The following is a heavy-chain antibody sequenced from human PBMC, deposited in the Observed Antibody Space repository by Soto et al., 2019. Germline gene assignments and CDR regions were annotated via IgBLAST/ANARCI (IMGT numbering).Heavy chain of an antibody. CDR2: IYWNDDK. CDR3: THSPWGAAPDY. D-gene: IGHD3-16*01. V-gene: IGHV2-5*01. CDR1: GFSLSARGVG. J-gene: IGHJ4*02. Sequence: QITLKESGPTLVKPTQTLTLTCTFSGFSLSARGVGVDWIRQPPGKALEWLALIYWNDDKRYSPSLKSRLTVTGDTSKNQVVLTMTNMDPVDTATYYCTHSPWGAAPDYWGQGAPVTVSS.